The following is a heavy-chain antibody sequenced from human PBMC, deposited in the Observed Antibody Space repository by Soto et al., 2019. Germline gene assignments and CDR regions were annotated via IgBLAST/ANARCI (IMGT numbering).Heavy chain of an antibody. Sequence: GESLKISCKGSGDTFTNYWISWVRQMPGKGLGWMGRIDPSDSYSNNTPSFQGHVTISADKSISTAYLQWSSLKASDTAIYYCARHPKDMAIHYQYYGMDVWGQGTTVTVSS. CDR2: IDPSDSYS. J-gene: IGHJ6*02. CDR3: ARHPKDMAIHYQYYGMDV. V-gene: IGHV5-10-1*01. CDR1: GDTFTNYW.